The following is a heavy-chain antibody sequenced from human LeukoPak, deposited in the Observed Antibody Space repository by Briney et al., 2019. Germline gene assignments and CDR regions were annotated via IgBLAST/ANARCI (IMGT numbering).Heavy chain of an antibody. D-gene: IGHD3-10*01. CDR3: ARGVAMVRGIYDY. CDR1: GYTFSNYG. CDR2: ISAYNANT. J-gene: IGHJ4*02. Sequence: ASVKVSCKASGYTFSNYGFSWIRQAPGQGLEWMGWISAYNANTNYAQKFQGRLTMTTDTSTSTAYMELRSLRSDDTAVYYCARGVAMVRGIYDYWGQGTLVTVSS. V-gene: IGHV1-18*01.